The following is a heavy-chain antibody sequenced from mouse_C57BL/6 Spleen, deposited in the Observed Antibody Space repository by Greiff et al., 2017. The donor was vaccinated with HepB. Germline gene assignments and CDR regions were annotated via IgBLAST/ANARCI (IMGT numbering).Heavy chain of an antibody. D-gene: IGHD2-2*01. CDR1: GFNIKGYY. J-gene: IGHJ4*01. Sequence: VQLKQSGAELVKPGASVKLSCTASGFNIKGYYMHWVKQRPEQGLEWIGRIDPEDGETKYAPKFKGKATITTDTSSNTTYLQLSSLTSEDTAVYYCVRGVTTGEMDYWGQGTSVTVSS. CDR2: IDPEDGET. V-gene: IGHV14-2*01. CDR3: VRGVTTGEMDY.